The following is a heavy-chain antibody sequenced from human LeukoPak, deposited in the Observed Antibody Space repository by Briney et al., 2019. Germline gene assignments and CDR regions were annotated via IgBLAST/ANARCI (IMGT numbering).Heavy chain of an antibody. CDR2: IKTKTDGGTT. CDR3: AKDILAAGLFFDY. CDR1: GFTFSNAW. Sequence: PGGSLRLSCAASGFTFSNAWMTWVRQAPGKGLEWVGRIKTKTDGGTTDYAAPVRGRFTISRDDSKNTLYLQMNRLKSEDTAVYYCAKDILAAGLFFDYWGQGILVTVSS. J-gene: IGHJ4*02. V-gene: IGHV3-15*01. D-gene: IGHD6-13*01.